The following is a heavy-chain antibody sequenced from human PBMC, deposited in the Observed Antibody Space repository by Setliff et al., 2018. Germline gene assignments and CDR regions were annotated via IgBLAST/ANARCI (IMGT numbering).Heavy chain of an antibody. CDR2: IDYSGST. CDR3: ARDGLGAFSLRSMDV. J-gene: IGHJ6*04. CDR1: GGSISSYY. Sequence: SETLSPTCTVSGGSISSYYWSWIRQPPGKGLEWIGYIDYSGSTNYNPSLKSRVTISLDTSKNQFSLQLSSVTAADTAAYYCARDGLGAFSLRSMDVWGKGTTVTVSS. V-gene: IGHV4-59*01. D-gene: IGHD3-3*02.